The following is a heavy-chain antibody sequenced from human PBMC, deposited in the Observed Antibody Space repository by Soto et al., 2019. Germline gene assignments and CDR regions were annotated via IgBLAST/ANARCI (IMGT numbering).Heavy chain of an antibody. V-gene: IGHV3-73*01. J-gene: IGHJ5*02. CDR2: IRSKANSYAT. Sequence: EVQLVESGGGLVQPGGSLKLSCAASGFTFSGSAMHWVRQASGKGLEWVGRIRSKANSYATAYAASVKGRFTISRDDSKNTAYRQMNSLKTEDTAVYYCTRQGYDILTDPPGWFDPWGQGTLVTVSS. CDR3: TRQGYDILTDPPGWFDP. D-gene: IGHD3-9*01. CDR1: GFTFSGSA.